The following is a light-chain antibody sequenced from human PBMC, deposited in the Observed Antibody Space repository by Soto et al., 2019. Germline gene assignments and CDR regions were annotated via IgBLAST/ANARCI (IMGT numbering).Light chain of an antibody. CDR3: QQRSNWPRT. V-gene: IGKV3-11*01. CDR1: QSVSSY. CDR2: DAS. J-gene: IGKJ1*01. Sequence: EIVLTQSPATLSLSPGERATLSYRASQSVSSYLAWYQQKPGQAPRLLIYDASNRATGIPARFGGSGSGTDFTLTISSLEPEDFAVYYCQQRSNWPRTFGQGTKVEIK.